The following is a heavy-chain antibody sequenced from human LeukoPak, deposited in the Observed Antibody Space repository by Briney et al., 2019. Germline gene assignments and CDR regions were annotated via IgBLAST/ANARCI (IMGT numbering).Heavy chain of an antibody. V-gene: IGHV3-11*04. D-gene: IGHD5-12*01. J-gene: IGHJ4*02. CDR2: ISGSGGTT. CDR1: GFTFSDYY. CDR3: ATDYSAYDPPDS. Sequence: QAGGSLRLSCAASGFTFSDYYMSWIRQAPGKGLEWVSAISGSGGTTYYADSVKGRFTISRDNAKNSLFLQMNSLRAEDTAVYYCATDYSAYDPPDSWGQGTLVTVSS.